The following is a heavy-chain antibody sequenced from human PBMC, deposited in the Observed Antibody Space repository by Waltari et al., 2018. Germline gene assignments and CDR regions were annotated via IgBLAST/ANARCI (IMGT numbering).Heavy chain of an antibody. D-gene: IGHD4-4*01. CDR1: GFTFSSHW. V-gene: IGHV3-74*03. J-gene: IGHJ5*02. Sequence: EVQLVESGGGLVQPGGSLRLSCAASGFTFSSHWMHWVRQAPGKGLVWVSRINTDGSDTAYADSVRGRFTISRDNAKNTLFLQMNSLRVEDTAVYYCARAYSGKKSPKESWGQGTLVTVSS. CDR2: INTDGSDT. CDR3: ARAYSGKKSPKES.